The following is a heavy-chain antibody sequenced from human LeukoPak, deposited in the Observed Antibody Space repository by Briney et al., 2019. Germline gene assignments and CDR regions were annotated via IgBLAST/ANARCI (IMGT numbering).Heavy chain of an antibody. CDR1: GFTFSNVW. CDR3: AKNNGWFHLAQ. V-gene: IGHV3-7*03. Sequence: GGSLRLSCAASGFTFSNVWMSWVRQVPGKGLEWVGHIKTDGSETYYVDSLKGRFSISRDNTNNALYLQMNSLRVEDTAVYYCAKNNGWFHLAQWGQGTLVTVSS. D-gene: IGHD6-19*01. CDR2: IKTDGSET. J-gene: IGHJ4*02.